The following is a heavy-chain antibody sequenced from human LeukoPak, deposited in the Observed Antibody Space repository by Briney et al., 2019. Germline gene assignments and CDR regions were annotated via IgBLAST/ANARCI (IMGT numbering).Heavy chain of an antibody. V-gene: IGHV4-59*01. CDR2: IYYSGST. CDR1: GGSISNYY. J-gene: IGHJ5*02. D-gene: IGHD2-15*01. CDR3: ASQYCSGGSCPQYNWFDP. Sequence: SETLSLTCTVSGGSISNYYWSWIRQPPGKGLEWIGHIYYSGSTNYNPSLKSRVTISVDTSKNQFSLKLSSVTAADTAVYYCASQYCSGGSCPQYNWFDPWGQGTLVTVSS.